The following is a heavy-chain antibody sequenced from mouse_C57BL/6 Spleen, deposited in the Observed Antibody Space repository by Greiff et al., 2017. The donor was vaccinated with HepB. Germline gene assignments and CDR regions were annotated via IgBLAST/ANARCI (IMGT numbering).Heavy chain of an antibody. CDR3: ARYGNFLYYFDY. Sequence: EVKLVESGGGLVKPGGSLKLSCAASGFTFSDYGMHWVRQAPEKGLEWVAYISSGSSTIYYADTVKGRFTISRDNAKNTLFLQMTSLRSEDTAMYYCARYGNFLYYFDYWGQGTTLTVSS. D-gene: IGHD2-1*01. J-gene: IGHJ2*01. V-gene: IGHV5-17*01. CDR2: ISSGSSTI. CDR1: GFTFSDYG.